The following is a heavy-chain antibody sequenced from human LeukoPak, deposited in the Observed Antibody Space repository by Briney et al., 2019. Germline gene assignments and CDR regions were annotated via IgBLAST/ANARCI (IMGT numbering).Heavy chain of an antibody. CDR3: ARLIAVAATRYFDL. V-gene: IGHV3-7*03. CDR1: GFALSSHW. CDR2: VNRDGSET. Sequence: PGGSLRLSCAASGFALSSHWTTWVRQVPGRGPEWVANVNRDGSETYYLDSVKGRFTISKDNAKNSLYLQMNSLRAEDTAVYYCARLIAVAATRYFDLWGRGTLVTVSS. D-gene: IGHD6-19*01. J-gene: IGHJ2*01.